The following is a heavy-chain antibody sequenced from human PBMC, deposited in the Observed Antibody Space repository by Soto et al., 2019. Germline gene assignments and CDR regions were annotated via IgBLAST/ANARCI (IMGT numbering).Heavy chain of an antibody. CDR1: GYPLTDFY. J-gene: IGHJ2*01. Sequence: QVQLVQSGAEVKKPGASVTVSCKTSGYPLTDFYIXXVXXXXXQGLEWMAWINPHTGDTNTALKFQGRVTMTRDTSINTAFMELTRLXXDDTAXXXXXXXXXXXXXXXXXXXLDLWGRGTLVSVSS. CDR2: INPHTGDT. V-gene: IGHV1-2*02. CDR3: XXXXXXXXXXXXXXXLDL.